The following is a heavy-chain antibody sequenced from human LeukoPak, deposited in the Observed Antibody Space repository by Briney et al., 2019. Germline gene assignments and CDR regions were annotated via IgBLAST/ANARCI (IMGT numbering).Heavy chain of an antibody. CDR1: GFTFRSYA. CDR2: ISDDGSNK. Sequence: GRSLRLSCAASGFTFRSYAMHWVRQAPGKGLEWVAVISDDGSNKYNADPVKARFTISRDNTKNTLYLQMNSLRAEDTAVYYCAREAPYYYDSSGYFDYWGQGTLVTVSS. CDR3: AREAPYYYDSSGYFDY. D-gene: IGHD3-22*01. J-gene: IGHJ4*02. V-gene: IGHV3-30-3*01.